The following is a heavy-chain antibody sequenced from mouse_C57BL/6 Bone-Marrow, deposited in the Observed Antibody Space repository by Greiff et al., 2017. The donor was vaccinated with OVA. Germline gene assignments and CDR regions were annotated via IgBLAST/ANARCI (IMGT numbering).Heavy chain of an antibody. CDR3: ARRGTTVVATDWYFDV. CDR1: GYTFTDYY. V-gene: IGHV1-75*01. J-gene: IGHJ1*03. Sequence: QVQLQQSGPELVKPGASVKISCKASGYTFTDYYINWVKQRPGQGLEWIGWIFPGSGSTYYNEKFKGKATLTVDKSSSTAYMLLSSLTSEDSAVYFCARRGTTVVATDWYFDVWGTGTTVTVSS. D-gene: IGHD1-1*01. CDR2: IFPGSGST.